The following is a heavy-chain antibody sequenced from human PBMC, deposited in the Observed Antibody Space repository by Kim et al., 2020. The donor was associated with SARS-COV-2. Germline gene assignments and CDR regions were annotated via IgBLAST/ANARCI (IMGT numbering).Heavy chain of an antibody. CDR2: IYYSGST. Sequence: SETLSLTCTVSGGYIRSYYWSWIRQPPGKGLEWIGYIYYSGSTNYNPSLKSRVTISADTSKNQFSLKLNSVTAADTAVYYCARARVGVSFYYYYGMDVWGQGTTVTVSS. J-gene: IGHJ6*02. D-gene: IGHD1-26*01. CDR3: ARARVGVSFYYYYGMDV. CDR1: GGYIRSYY. V-gene: IGHV4-59*12.